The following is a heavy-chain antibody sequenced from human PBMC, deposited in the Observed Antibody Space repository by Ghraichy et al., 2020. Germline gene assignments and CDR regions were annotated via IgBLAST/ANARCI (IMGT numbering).Heavy chain of an antibody. CDR2: IYYSGST. CDR3: ARRRRIAAPDFDY. J-gene: IGHJ4*02. Sequence: SQTLSLTCTVSGGSISSSSYYWGWIRQPPGKGLEWIGSIYYSGSTYYNPSLKSRVTISVDTSKNQFSLKLSSVTAADTAVYYCARRRRIAAPDFDYWGQGILVTVSS. V-gene: IGHV4-39*01. CDR1: GGSISSSSYY. D-gene: IGHD6-6*01.